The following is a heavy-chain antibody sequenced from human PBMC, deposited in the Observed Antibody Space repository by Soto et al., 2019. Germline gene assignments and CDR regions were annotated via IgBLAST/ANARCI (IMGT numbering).Heavy chain of an antibody. CDR3: ARLATETAPSHFDY. J-gene: IGHJ4*02. CDR1: GYAFTADY. V-gene: IGHV1-46*01. CDR2: IYPGGATT. Sequence: QVQLVQSGAEVKKPGASVRLSCKAPGYAFTADYVHWVRQAPGQGPAWMGVIYPGGATTSYGQKFRGRVTVTRATSTSTVYMDLISLTSADTAVYLCARLATETAPSHFDYWGQGILVSVSS.